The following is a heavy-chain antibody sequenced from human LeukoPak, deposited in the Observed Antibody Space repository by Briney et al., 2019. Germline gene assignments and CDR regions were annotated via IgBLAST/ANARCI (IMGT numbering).Heavy chain of an antibody. CDR1: GFTLSSNW. Sequence: GGSLRLSCAGSGFTLSSNWMHWVRQGPGKGLEWVSSISSSSSYIYYADSVKGRFTISRDNAKNSLYLQMNSLRAEDTAVYYCARDPIRHQRGYFDYWGQGTLVTVSS. CDR3: ARDPIRHQRGYFDY. D-gene: IGHD2-2*01. V-gene: IGHV3-21*01. CDR2: ISSSSSYI. J-gene: IGHJ4*02.